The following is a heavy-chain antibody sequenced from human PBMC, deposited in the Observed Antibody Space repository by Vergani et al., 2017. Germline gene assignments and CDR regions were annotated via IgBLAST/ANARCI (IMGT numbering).Heavy chain of an antibody. V-gene: IGHV1-2*02. D-gene: IGHD2-21*01. CDR3: ARAPPLAYCGGDCYRSDYWYFDL. CDR1: GYTFTGYY. J-gene: IGHJ2*01. Sequence: QVQLVQSGAEVKKPGASVKVSCKASGYTFTGYYMHWVRQAPGQGLEWMGWINPNSGGTNYEQKFQGRVTMTRVASISTAYMELSRLRSDDTAVYYCARAPPLAYCGGDCYRSDYWYFDLWGRGTLVTVSS. CDR2: INPNSGGT.